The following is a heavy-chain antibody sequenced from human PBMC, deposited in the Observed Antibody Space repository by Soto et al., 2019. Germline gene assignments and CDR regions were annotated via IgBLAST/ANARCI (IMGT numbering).Heavy chain of an antibody. CDR2: IIPIFGTA. CDR1: GSSFTNYA. D-gene: IGHD6-19*01. CDR3: AMGAVVGHHFAY. J-gene: IGHJ1*01. Sequence: ASVNVSCKASGSSFTNYAISWVRQAPGQGLEWMGGIIPIFGTANYAQKFQGRVTITADESTSTAYMELSSLRSEDTAVYFCAMGAVVGHHFAYWGLGTLVLVSA. V-gene: IGHV1-69*13.